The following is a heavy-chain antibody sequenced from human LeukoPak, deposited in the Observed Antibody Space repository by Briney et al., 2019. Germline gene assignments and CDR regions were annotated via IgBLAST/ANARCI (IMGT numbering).Heavy chain of an antibody. D-gene: IGHD3-3*01. J-gene: IGHJ2*01. CDR1: GYTFTSYY. V-gene: IGHV1-46*01. CDR2: INPSGGST. CDR3: ARASYDFWSGYSRSWYFDL. Sequence: GASVKVSCKASGYTFTSYYMHWVRQAPGQGLEWMGIINPSGGSTSYAQKFQGRVTMTRDTSTSTVCMELSSLRSEDTAVYYCARASYDFWSGYSRSWYFDLWGRGTLVTVSS.